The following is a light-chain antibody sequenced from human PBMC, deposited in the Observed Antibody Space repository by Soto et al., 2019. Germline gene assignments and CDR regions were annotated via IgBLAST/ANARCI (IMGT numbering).Light chain of an antibody. J-gene: IGKJ2*01. CDR2: GAS. Sequence: EIVLTQSPGTLSLSPGERATLSCRASQSVSSSYLAWYQQKPGQAPRPLIYGASSRATGIPDRFSGSGSGTDFPLTLSRLEPEDFAVYYCLQYGSSPYTFGQGTKLEIK. V-gene: IGKV3-20*01. CDR3: LQYGSSPYT. CDR1: QSVSSSY.